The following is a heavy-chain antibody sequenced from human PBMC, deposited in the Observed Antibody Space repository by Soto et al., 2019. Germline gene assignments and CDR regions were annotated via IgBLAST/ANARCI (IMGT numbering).Heavy chain of an antibody. D-gene: IGHD6-19*01. Sequence: QVQLVQSGAEVKKPGASVKVSCKASGYTFTSYGIIWVRQAPGQGLEWMGWISAYNGNTNYAQKLQGRVTMTTDTSTSKAYMELRSLRSDDTAVYYCARDIAVAGIRYNWFDPWGQGTLVTVSS. J-gene: IGHJ5*02. CDR1: GYTFTSYG. V-gene: IGHV1-18*01. CDR3: ARDIAVAGIRYNWFDP. CDR2: ISAYNGNT.